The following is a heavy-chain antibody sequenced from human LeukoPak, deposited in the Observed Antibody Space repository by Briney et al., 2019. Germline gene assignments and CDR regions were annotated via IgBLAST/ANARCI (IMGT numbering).Heavy chain of an antibody. CDR1: GGSFSGYY. J-gene: IGHJ4*02. CDR2: INHSGST. D-gene: IGHD3-10*01. V-gene: IGHV4-34*01. Sequence: SETLSLTCAVYGGSFSGYYWSWIRQPPGKGLEWIGEINHSGSTNYNLSLKSRVTISVDTPKDQFSLKLSSVTAADTAVYYCARAKEDYYGSGSFDYWGQGTLVTVSS. CDR3: ARAKEDYYGSGSFDY.